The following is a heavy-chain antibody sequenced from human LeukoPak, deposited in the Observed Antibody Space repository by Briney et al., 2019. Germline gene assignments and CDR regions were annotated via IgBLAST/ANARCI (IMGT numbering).Heavy chain of an antibody. J-gene: IGHJ4*02. D-gene: IGHD1-26*01. CDR1: GGSLNNYY. CDR3: ARGQTVGATALDY. Sequence: SETLSLTCTVSGGSLNNYYWSWIRQPAGKGLEFIGRMYTTGSSTYNPSLESRVTLSLDASKNQFSLKLTSVTAADTAVYYCARGQTVGATALDYWGRGTLITVSS. CDR2: MYTTGSS. V-gene: IGHV4-4*07.